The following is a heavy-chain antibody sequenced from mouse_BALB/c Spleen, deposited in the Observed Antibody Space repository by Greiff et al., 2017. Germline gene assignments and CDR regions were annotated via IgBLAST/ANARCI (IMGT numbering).Heavy chain of an antibody. CDR2: INSNGGST. Sequence: EVKLMESGGGLVQPGGSLKLSCAASGFTFSSYGMSWVRQTPDKRLELVATINSNGGSTYYPDSVKGRFTISRDNAKNTLYLQMSSLKSEDTAMYYCAREGGLWYPFAYWGQGTLVTVSA. D-gene: IGHD2-1*01. CDR1: GFTFSSYG. V-gene: IGHV5-6-3*01. J-gene: IGHJ3*01. CDR3: AREGGLWYPFAY.